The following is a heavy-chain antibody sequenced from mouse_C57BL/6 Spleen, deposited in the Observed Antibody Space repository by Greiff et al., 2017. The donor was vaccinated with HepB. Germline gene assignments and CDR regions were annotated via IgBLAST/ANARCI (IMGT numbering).Heavy chain of an antibody. CDR2: IYPGSGST. CDR3: ATDGSSGYEFAY. V-gene: IGHV1-55*01. D-gene: IGHD3-2*02. J-gene: IGHJ3*01. Sequence: QVQLQQSGAELVKPGASVKMSCKASGYTFTSYWITWVKQRPGQGLEWIGDIYPGSGSTNYNEKFKSKATLTVDTSSSTAYMQLSSLTSEDSAVYYCATDGSSGYEFAYWGQGTLVTVSA. CDR1: GYTFTSYW.